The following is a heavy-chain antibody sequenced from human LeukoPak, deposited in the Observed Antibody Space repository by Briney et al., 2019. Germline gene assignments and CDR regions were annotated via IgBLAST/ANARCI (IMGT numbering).Heavy chain of an antibody. CDR2: IYHSGTT. D-gene: IGHD4-11*01. CDR1: GYFMTRGRYY. V-gene: IGHV4-31*03. CDR3: ARAVDYRNYFDY. J-gene: IGHJ4*02. Sequence: SETLSLTCTFSGYFMTRGRYYWIWVRQPLGKGVEWVGFIYHSGTTFYNPSLESRDTISVDTSQNQFSLKLTSVTAADTAVYYCARAVDYRNYFDYWGQGTLITVSS.